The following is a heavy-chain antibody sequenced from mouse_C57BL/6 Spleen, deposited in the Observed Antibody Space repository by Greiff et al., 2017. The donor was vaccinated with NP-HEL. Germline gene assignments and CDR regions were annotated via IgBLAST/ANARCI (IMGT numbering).Heavy chain of an antibody. Sequence: QVQLKQPGAELVRPGTSVKLSCKASGYTFTSYWMHWVKQRPGQGLEWIGVIDPSDSYTNYNQKFKGKATLTVDTSSSTAYMQLSSLTSEDSAVYYCARRSEFDYWGQGTTLTVSS. CDR1: GYTFTSYW. CDR2: IDPSDSYT. V-gene: IGHV1-59*01. CDR3: ARRSEFDY. J-gene: IGHJ2*01.